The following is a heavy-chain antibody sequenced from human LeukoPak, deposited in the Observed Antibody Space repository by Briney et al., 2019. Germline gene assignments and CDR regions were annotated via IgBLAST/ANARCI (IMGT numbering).Heavy chain of an antibody. Sequence: GGSLRLSCEASGFTFSTFAMIWVRQPPGKGLEWVSSIFPSGGEVHYADSVRGRFTISRDNSKSTLSLQMNSLRAEDTAIYYCATYRQVLLPFESWGQGTLVTVSS. CDR1: GFTFSTFA. V-gene: IGHV3-23*01. CDR2: IFPSGGEV. J-gene: IGHJ4*02. CDR3: ATYRQVLLPFES. D-gene: IGHD2-8*02.